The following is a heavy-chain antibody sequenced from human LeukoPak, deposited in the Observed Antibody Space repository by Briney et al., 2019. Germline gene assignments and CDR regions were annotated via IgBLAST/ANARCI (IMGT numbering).Heavy chain of an antibody. CDR2: ISSSGSTI. V-gene: IGHV3-48*03. CDR3: ARVQSSSWYHYMDV. D-gene: IGHD6-13*01. CDR1: GFTFSSYE. Sequence: PGGSLRLSCAASGFTFSSYEMNWVRQAPGKGLEWVSYISSSGSTIYYADSVKGRFTISRDNAKNSLYLQMNSLRAEDTALYYCARVQSSSWYHYMDVWGKGTTVTVSS. J-gene: IGHJ6*03.